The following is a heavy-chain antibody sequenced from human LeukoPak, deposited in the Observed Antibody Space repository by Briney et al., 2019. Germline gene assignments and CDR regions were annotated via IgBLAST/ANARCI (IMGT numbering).Heavy chain of an antibody. Sequence: GGSLRLSCAASGFTFSSYAMNWVRQAPGKGLEWVAVISYDGTNQYYADSVKGRFTISKDNSKNTLYLQISGLRSEDTAVYYCAREGEATKFCSSSSCIPDFWGQGTLVTVSS. J-gene: IGHJ4*02. D-gene: IGHD2-2*01. CDR3: AREGEATKFCSSSSCIPDF. CDR1: GFTFSSYA. CDR2: ISYDGTNQ. V-gene: IGHV3-30*04.